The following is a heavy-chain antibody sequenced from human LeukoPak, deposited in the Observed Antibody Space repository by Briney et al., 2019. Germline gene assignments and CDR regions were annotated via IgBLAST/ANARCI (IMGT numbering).Heavy chain of an antibody. D-gene: IGHD6-19*01. CDR2: INPNSGGT. V-gene: IGHV1-2*02. CDR3: ARDGQWLGEYYFDY. Sequence: ASVKVSCKASGYTFTGYYMHSVRQAPGQGLEWMGWINPNSGGTNYAQKFQGRVTMTRDTSISTAYMELSRLRSDDTAVYYCARDGQWLGEYYFDYWGQGTLVTVSS. J-gene: IGHJ4*02. CDR1: GYTFTGYY.